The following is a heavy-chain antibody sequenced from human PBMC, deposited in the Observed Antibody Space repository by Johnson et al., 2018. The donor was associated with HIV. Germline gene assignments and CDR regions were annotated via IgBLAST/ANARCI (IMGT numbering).Heavy chain of an antibody. CDR3: AREDGLVGDRAFDI. CDR1: GFTVNNNY. Sequence: MLLVESGGGLIQPGESLRLSCAASGFTVNNNYMNWVRQTPGKGLEWVSGINWNGGSTCYAASVKGRFTISRDNATNSQYLQMNSLRAEDTALYYCAREDGLVGDRAFDIWGQGTMVTVSS. D-gene: IGHD1-26*01. CDR2: INWNGGST. J-gene: IGHJ3*02. V-gene: IGHV3-20*04.